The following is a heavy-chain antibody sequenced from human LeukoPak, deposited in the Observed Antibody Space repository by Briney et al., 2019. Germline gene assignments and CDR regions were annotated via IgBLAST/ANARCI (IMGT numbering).Heavy chain of an antibody. CDR2: IASKGKNYAT. V-gene: IGHV3-73*01. J-gene: IGHJ4*02. CDR3: SRSGGDGATGE. Sequence: GGSLKLSCATSGFTFSSSAINWVRQASGKGLEWVGRIASKGKNYATEYAASAKGRCTISSDDSKNTAYLQMNSLKTEDAAVYYCSRSGGDGATGEWGQGTLVTVSS. D-gene: IGHD1-26*01. CDR1: GFTFSSSA.